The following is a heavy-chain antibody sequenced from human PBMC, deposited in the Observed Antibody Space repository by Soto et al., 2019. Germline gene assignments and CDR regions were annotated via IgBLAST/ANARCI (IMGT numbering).Heavy chain of an antibody. CDR3: ARDRPIVATMRPYYYYGMDV. Sequence: QVQLVQSGAEVKKPGASVKVSCKASGYTFTSYGISWVRQAPGQWLEWMGWISAYNGNTNYAQKLQGRVTMTTDTSTSTAYMELRSLRSDDTAVYYCARDRPIVATMRPYYYYGMDVWGQGTTVTVSS. D-gene: IGHD5-12*01. J-gene: IGHJ6*02. V-gene: IGHV1-18*01. CDR1: GYTFTSYG. CDR2: ISAYNGNT.